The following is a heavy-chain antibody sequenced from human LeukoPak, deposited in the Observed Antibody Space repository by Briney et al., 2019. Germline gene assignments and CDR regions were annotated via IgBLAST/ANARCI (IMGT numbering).Heavy chain of an antibody. V-gene: IGHV1-69*13. CDR3: ARGSDYVWGSYRFDY. Sequence: ASVKVSCKASGYTFIGYFMSWVRQAPGQGLEWMGGIIPIFGTANYAQKFQGRVTITADESTSTAYMELSSLRSEDTAVYYCARGSDYVWGSYRFDYWGQGTLVTVSS. CDR2: IIPIFGTA. J-gene: IGHJ4*02. D-gene: IGHD3-16*02. CDR1: GYTFIGYF.